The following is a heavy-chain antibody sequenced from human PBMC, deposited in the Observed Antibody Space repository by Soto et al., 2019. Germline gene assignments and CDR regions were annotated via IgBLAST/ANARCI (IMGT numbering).Heavy chain of an antibody. Sequence: QVQLVQSGAEVKKPGASVKVSCKASGYTFTSYAMHWVRQAPGQRLEWMGWINAGNGNTKYSAKFQGRVTITRDTSASTAYMELSSLRSEDTAVYYCARGVAGPLNWFDPWGQGTLVTVSS. V-gene: IGHV1-3*01. CDR3: ARGVAGPLNWFDP. CDR2: INAGNGNT. J-gene: IGHJ5*02. D-gene: IGHD6-19*01. CDR1: GYTFTSYA.